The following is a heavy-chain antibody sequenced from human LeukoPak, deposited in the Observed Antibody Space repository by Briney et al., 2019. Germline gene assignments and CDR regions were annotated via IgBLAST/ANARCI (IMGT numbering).Heavy chain of an antibody. J-gene: IGHJ4*02. CDR2: ISSSSSYI. V-gene: IGHV3-21*01. CDR3: ARGANWNDFFGY. CDR1: GFTFSSYS. D-gene: IGHD1-1*01. Sequence: GGSLRLSCAASGFTFSSYSMNWVRQAPGKGLEWVSSISSSSSYIYYADSVKGRFTISRDNAKNSLYLQMNSLRAEDTAVYYCARGANWNDFFGYWGQGTLVTVSS.